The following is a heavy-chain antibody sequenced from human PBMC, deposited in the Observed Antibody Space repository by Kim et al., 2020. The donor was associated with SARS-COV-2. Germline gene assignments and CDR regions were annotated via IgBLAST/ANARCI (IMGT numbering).Heavy chain of an antibody. CDR1: GYTFTSYY. Sequence: ASVKVSCKASGYTFTSYYMHWVRQAPGQGLEWMGIINPSGGSTSYAQKFQGRVTMTRDTSTSTVYMELSSLRSEDTAVYYCARDIDSGWDLSEVPDSYSNWFDPWGQGTLVTVSS. CDR3: ARDIDSGWDLSEVPDSYSNWFDP. D-gene: IGHD1-26*01. V-gene: IGHV1-46*01. J-gene: IGHJ5*02. CDR2: INPSGGST.